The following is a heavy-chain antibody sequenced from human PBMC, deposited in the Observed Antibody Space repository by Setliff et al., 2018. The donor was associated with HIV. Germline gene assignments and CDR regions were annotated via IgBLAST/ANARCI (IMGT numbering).Heavy chain of an antibody. CDR3: ARDRGGSYTPLDF. J-gene: IGHJ4*02. D-gene: IGHD1-26*01. CDR2: ISGNSGAV. CDR1: GFTFSSYN. V-gene: IGHV3-48*01. Sequence: GGSLRLSCAASGFTFSSYNMNWVRQAPGKGLEWVSFISGNSGAVTYADSVKGRFTISRDNARNSLYLQLNSLRAEDTAVYYCARDRGGSYTPLDFWGQGTLVTVSS.